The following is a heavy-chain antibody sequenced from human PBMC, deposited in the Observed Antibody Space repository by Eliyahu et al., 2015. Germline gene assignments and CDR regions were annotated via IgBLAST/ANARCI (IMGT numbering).Heavy chain of an antibody. J-gene: IGHJ5*02. D-gene: IGHD1-26*01. CDR2: ISASGGST. CDR1: GFTFTSFA. CDR3: VKCENLPGGSGWCNWFDP. V-gene: IGHV3-23*01. Sequence: EVQLLDSGGGLVQPGGSLRLSCAAXGFTFTSFAMNWVRQAPGKGLEWVSSISASGGSTNYANSVKGRFTISRDNSKNTLYLQMNSLRGEDTAVYYCVKCENLPGGSGWCNWFDPWGQGTLVTVSS.